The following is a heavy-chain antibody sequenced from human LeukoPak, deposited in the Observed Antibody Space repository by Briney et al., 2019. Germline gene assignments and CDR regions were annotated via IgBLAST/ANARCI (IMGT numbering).Heavy chain of an antibody. D-gene: IGHD2/OR15-2a*01. CDR1: GFXVNSNY. V-gene: IGHV3-7*03. J-gene: IGHJ4*02. CDR2: MKEDGSEK. Sequence: GGSLRLSCAGSGFXVNSNYISWVRQAPGKGLEWLGPMKEDGSEKHYVDSVKGRFTISRDNAKNSLSLQMNSLRAEDTAVYYCARGGGRHVEYWGQGNLVTVSS. CDR3: ARGGGRHVEY.